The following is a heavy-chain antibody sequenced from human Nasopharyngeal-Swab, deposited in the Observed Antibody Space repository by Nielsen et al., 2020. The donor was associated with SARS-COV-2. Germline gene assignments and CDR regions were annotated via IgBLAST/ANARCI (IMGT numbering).Heavy chain of an antibody. CDR1: GYSFTSYW. Sequence: GESLKISCKGSGYSFTSYWIGWVRQMPGKGLEWMGIIYPGDSDNRYSPCFQGKVTISADKYISTAYLQWSSLNVSDTDMYYCERQMNYYDTSCPLPHWGQGTLVTVSS. CDR3: ERQMNYYDTSCPLPH. CDR2: IYPGDSDN. D-gene: IGHD3-22*01. J-gene: IGHJ4*02. V-gene: IGHV5-51*01.